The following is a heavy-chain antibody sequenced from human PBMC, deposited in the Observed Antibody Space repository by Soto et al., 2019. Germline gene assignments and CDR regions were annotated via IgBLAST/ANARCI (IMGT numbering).Heavy chain of an antibody. CDR1: GGTFSSYA. J-gene: IGHJ6*02. V-gene: IGHV1-69*12. CDR3: AKHYDNWAYYCGMDV. D-gene: IGHD3-22*01. CDR2: IIPIFGTA. Sequence: QVQLVQSGAEVKKPGSSVKVSCKASGGTFSSYAISWVRQAPGQGLEWMGGIIPIFGTADYAQKFQGRVTITAAESTSTAYMELSSLRSEDTAVYYCAKHYDNWAYYCGMDVWGQGTTVTVSS.